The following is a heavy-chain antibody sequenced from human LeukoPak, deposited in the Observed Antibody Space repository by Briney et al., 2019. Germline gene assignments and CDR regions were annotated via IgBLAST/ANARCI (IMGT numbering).Heavy chain of an antibody. Sequence: GGSLRLSCAASGFTFSSYEMNWVRQAPGKGLEWVSYISSSGSTTYYADSVKGRFTISRDNSKNTLYLQMNSLRAEDTAVYYCARRAGGYSHPYDYWGQGILVTVSS. D-gene: IGHD4-23*01. CDR2: ISSSGSTT. J-gene: IGHJ4*02. CDR1: GFTFSSYE. CDR3: ARRAGGYSHPYDY. V-gene: IGHV3-48*03.